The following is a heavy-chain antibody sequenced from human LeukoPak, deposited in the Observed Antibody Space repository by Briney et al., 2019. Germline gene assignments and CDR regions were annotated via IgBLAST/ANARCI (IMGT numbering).Heavy chain of an antibody. Sequence: GGSLRLSCAASGFTFSSYSMNWVRQAPGKGLEWVSSISSSSSYIYYADSVKGRFTISRDNAKNSLYLQMNSLRAKDTAVYYCARVEQWLVLGYYYMDVWGKGTTVTVSS. CDR1: GFTFSSYS. D-gene: IGHD6-19*01. V-gene: IGHV3-21*01. J-gene: IGHJ6*03. CDR3: ARVEQWLVLGYYYMDV. CDR2: ISSSSSYI.